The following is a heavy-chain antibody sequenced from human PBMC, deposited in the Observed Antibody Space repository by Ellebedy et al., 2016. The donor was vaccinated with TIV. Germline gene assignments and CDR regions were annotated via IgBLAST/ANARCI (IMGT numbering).Heavy chain of an antibody. Sequence: AASVKVSCKASGYTFTGYYMHWVRQAPGQGLEWMGWINPNSGGTNYAQKFQGRVTMTRDTSISTAYMELSRLRSDDTAVYYCAIIVGATTAFDYWGQGTLVTVSS. D-gene: IGHD1-26*01. J-gene: IGHJ4*02. V-gene: IGHV1-2*02. CDR3: AIIVGATTAFDY. CDR1: GYTFTGYY. CDR2: INPNSGGT.